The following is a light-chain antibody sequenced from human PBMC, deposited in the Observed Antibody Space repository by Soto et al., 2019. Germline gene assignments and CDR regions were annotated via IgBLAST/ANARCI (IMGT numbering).Light chain of an antibody. CDR1: QSVSGY. V-gene: IGKV3-11*01. CDR3: QQRYSWPWT. CDR2: EVS. J-gene: IGKJ1*01. Sequence: DIVLTQSPDTVSLSPGERATLSCRASQSVSGYFAWYQQKPGQAPRLLLYEVSKRAVAIPARFSGSGSGTDFTLTISRLEPEDFAVYLCQQRYSWPWTFGQGTKVEVK.